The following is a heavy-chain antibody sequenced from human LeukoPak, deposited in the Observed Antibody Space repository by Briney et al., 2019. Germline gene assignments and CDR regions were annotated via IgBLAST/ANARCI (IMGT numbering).Heavy chain of an antibody. D-gene: IGHD3-10*01. CDR3: ARLLVYNSGGEAFDY. J-gene: IGHJ4*02. V-gene: IGHV3-7*01. Sequence: GGSLRLSCAASGFTFSRYWMSWVRQAPGKGLEWVANIKKDGSEKYYVDSVKGRFTISRDNAKNSLYLQMNSLRAEDTAVYYCARLLVYNSGGEAFDYWGPGTLVTVSS. CDR2: IKKDGSEK. CDR1: GFTFSRYW.